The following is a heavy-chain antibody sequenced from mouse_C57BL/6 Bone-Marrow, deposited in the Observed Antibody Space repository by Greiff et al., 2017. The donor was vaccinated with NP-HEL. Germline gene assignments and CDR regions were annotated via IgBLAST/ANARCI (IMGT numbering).Heavy chain of an antibody. D-gene: IGHD1-1*02. CDR1: GFSLTSYG. CDR3: ARDYAYWYFDV. CDR2: IWCGGST. V-gene: IGHV2-2*01. Sequence: VQLQQSGPGLVQPSQSLSITCTVSGFSLTSYGVHWVRQSPGKGLEWLGVIWCGGSTDYNAAFISRLSISKDKSKSQVFFKMNSLQADDTAIYCCARDYAYWYFDVWGTGTTVTVST. J-gene: IGHJ1*03.